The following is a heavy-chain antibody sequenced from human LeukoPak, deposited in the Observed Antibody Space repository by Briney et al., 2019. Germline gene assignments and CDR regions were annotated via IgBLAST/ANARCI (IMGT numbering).Heavy chain of an antibody. Sequence: ASVKVSCKASGYTFTGYYMHWVRQAPGQGLEWMGWINPNSGGTNYAQKFQGRVTMTRDTSISTAYMELSRLTSDDTAVYYCAREGDSGSNSATIDYWGQGTLVIVSS. V-gene: IGHV1-2*02. CDR3: AREGDSGSNSATIDY. J-gene: IGHJ4*02. CDR1: GYTFTGYY. CDR2: INPNSGGT. D-gene: IGHD3-10*01.